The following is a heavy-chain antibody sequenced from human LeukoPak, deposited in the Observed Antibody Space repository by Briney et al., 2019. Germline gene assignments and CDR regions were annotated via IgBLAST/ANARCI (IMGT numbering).Heavy chain of an antibody. D-gene: IGHD1-26*01. Sequence: PETLSLTCSVSGVSVGSAGYYWTWIRQPPGKGLEWIGYMYYSGNSNYNPFLKSRATMSLDPSKNRFSLKLSSVTAADTAVYYCARSQSQSGSYRYYFTYWGQGTLVTVSS. CDR1: GVSVGSAGYY. J-gene: IGHJ4*02. V-gene: IGHV4-61*08. CDR3: ARSQSQSGSYRYYFTY. CDR2: MYYSGNS.